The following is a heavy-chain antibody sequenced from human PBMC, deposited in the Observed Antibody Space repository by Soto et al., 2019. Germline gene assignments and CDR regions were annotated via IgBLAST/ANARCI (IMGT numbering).Heavy chain of an antibody. D-gene: IGHD3-22*01. J-gene: IGHJ3*01. CDR1: GDIFSSYA. Sequence: SVKVSCKASGDIFSSYAISWVRQAPGQGLEWMGGIIPMFGPPKYAQKFQGRLTITADKSTSTAYMELSSLRSEDTALYYCARDRRFYDSGTYDIANDAFDVWGQGTMVTVSS. V-gene: IGHV1-69*06. CDR3: ARDRRFYDSGTYDIANDAFDV. CDR2: IIPMFGPP.